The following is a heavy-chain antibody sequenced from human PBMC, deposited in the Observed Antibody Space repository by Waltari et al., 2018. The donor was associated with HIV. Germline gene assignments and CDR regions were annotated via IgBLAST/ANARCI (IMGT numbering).Heavy chain of an antibody. CDR3: ARGRRVLWFRDGGYFQH. D-gene: IGHD3-10*01. Sequence: EVQLVASGGGLVQPGGSLRLSCAASGFTFSSYWMHWVRPPPGKGLVWVSRINSDGSSTSYADSVKGRFTISRDNAKNTLYLQMNSLRAEDTAVYYCARGRRVLWFRDGGYFQHWGQGTLVTVSS. CDR1: GFTFSSYW. J-gene: IGHJ1*01. CDR2: INSDGSST. V-gene: IGHV3-74*01.